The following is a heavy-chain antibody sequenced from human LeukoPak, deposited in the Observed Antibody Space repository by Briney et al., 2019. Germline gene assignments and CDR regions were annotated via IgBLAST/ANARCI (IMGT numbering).Heavy chain of an antibody. CDR2: INHSGST. CDR3: ARRRLIAAAGRGGFDY. Sequence: PSETLSLTCAVYGGSFSGYYWSWIRQPPGKGLEWIGEINHSGSTNYNPSLKSRVTISVDTSKNQFSLKLSSVTAADTAVYYCARRRLIAAAGRGGFDYWGQGTLVTVSS. CDR1: GGSFSGYY. V-gene: IGHV4-34*01. D-gene: IGHD6-13*01. J-gene: IGHJ4*02.